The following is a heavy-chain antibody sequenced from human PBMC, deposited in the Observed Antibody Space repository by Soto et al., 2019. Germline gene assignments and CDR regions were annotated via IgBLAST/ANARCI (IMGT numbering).Heavy chain of an antibody. Sequence: GGSLRLSCAASGFTFSSYSMNWVRQAPGKGLEWVSSISSSSSYIYYADSVKGRFTISRGNAKNSLYLQMNSLRAEDTAVYYCARDLDSGSYSPIDYWGQGTLVTVSS. CDR1: GFTFSSYS. J-gene: IGHJ4*02. V-gene: IGHV3-21*01. CDR2: ISSSSSYI. D-gene: IGHD1-26*01. CDR3: ARDLDSGSYSPIDY.